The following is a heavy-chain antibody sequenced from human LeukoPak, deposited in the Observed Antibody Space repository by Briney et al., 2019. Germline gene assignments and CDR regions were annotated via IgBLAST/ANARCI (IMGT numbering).Heavy chain of an antibody. D-gene: IGHD6-6*01. CDR2: ISHSGSTI. CDR3: AKDVGLYSSSSGAFDI. CDR1: GYMFSDYY. Sequence: GGSLRLSCAVSGYMFSDYYMSWIRQAPEKGLEWLSYISHSGSTIYYADSVKGRFTVSRDNAKISLYLQMNSLRAEDMALYYCAKDVGLYSSSSGAFDIWGQGTMVTVSS. V-gene: IGHV3-11*01. J-gene: IGHJ3*02.